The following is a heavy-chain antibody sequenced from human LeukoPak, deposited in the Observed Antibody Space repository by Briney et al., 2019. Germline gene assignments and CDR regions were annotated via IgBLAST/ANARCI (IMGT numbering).Heavy chain of an antibody. D-gene: IGHD4/OR15-4a*01. CDR1: GGTFSGYA. J-gene: IGHJ6*03. CDR3: ARGTSLDYAASSVMDV. CDR2: IIPIFGTA. Sequence: ASVKVSCKASGGTFSGYAISWVRQAPGQGLEWMGGIIPIFGTANYAQKFQGRVTITTDESTSTAYMELSSLRSEDTAVYYCARGTSLDYAASSVMDVWGKGTTVTVSS. V-gene: IGHV1-69*05.